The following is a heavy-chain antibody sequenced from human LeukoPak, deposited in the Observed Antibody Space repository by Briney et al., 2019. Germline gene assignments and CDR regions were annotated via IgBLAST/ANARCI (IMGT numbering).Heavy chain of an antibody. V-gene: IGHV4-34*01. CDR2: INHSGST. CDR3: ARVFSTGYCSGGSCYSNWFDP. Sequence: SETLSLTCAVYGGSFSGYYWSWIRQPPGKRLEWIGEINHSGSTNYNPSLKSRVTISVDTSKNQFSLKLSSVTAADTAVYYCARVFSTGYCSGGSCYSNWFDPWGQGTLVTVSS. CDR1: GGSFSGYY. J-gene: IGHJ5*02. D-gene: IGHD2-15*01.